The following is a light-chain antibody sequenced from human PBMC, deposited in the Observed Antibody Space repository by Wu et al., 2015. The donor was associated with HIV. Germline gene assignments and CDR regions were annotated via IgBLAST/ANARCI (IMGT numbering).Light chain of an antibody. CDR2: KD. CDR3: QQYRDSPTT. J-gene: IGKJ5*01. V-gene: IGKV3-20*01. Sequence: TQFPPLLSMSVGGTATLSCRASQYISDNYVAWYQTKIRSALPDFSFTKDIRGPLACQTGSMPGGSGTDFTLTIDRLEPEDFAVYFXQQYRDSPTTFGQGTRLENK. CDR1: QYISDNY.